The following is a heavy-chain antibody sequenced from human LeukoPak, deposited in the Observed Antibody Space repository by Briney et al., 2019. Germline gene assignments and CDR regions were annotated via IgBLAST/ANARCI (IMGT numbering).Heavy chain of an antibody. CDR1: GFTFSSYA. J-gene: IGHJ4*02. CDR3: ARGPAAMGFYYFDY. Sequence: GGSLRLSCAASGFTFSSYAMHWVRQAPGKGLEWVAVISYDGSNKYYADSVEGRFTISRDNSKNTLYLQMNSLRAEDTAVYYCARGPAAMGFYYFDYWGQGTLVTVSS. V-gene: IGHV3-30-3*01. CDR2: ISYDGSNK. D-gene: IGHD2-2*01.